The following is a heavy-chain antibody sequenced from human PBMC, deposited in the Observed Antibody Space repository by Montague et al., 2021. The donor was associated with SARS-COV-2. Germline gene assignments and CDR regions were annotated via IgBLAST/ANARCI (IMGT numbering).Heavy chain of an antibody. Sequence: PALRKPTQTLTLTCTFSGFSLSTSGVGVGWIRQPPGKALEWLALIYWDDDKRYSPSLKSRLTITKDTSKNQVVLTMTNMDPVDTATYYCAHRRPNFDRWWFGPWDQGTLVTVSS. V-gene: IGHV2-5*02. J-gene: IGHJ5*02. CDR3: AHRRPNFDRWWFGP. CDR2: IYWDDDK. D-gene: IGHD4-23*01. CDR1: GFSLSTSGVG.